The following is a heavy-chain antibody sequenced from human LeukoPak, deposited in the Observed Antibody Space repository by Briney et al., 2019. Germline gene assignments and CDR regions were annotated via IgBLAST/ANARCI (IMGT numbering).Heavy chain of an antibody. CDR2: ITGGGRNT. D-gene: IGHD6-13*01. J-gene: IGHJ4*02. CDR3: AKTPGHTSSWQFDY. Sequence: GGSLTLSCAASGFTFGNYAMSWVRQAPGNGLEWVSTITGGGRNTYYADSVKGRLTISRDNSKNTLYLQRNSLRDEDTALYFCAKTPGHTSSWQFDYWGQGTLVTVSS. CDR1: GFTFGNYA. V-gene: IGHV3-23*01.